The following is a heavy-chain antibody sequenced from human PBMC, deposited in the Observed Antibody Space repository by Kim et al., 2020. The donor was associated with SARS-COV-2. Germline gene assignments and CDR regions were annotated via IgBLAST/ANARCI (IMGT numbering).Heavy chain of an antibody. J-gene: IGHJ4*02. CDR2: ISGSGGST. CDR3: AKEAAAGTPQPYYFDY. D-gene: IGHD6-13*01. CDR1: GFTFSSYA. Sequence: GGSLRLSCAASGFTFSSYAMSWVRQAPGKGLEWVSAISGSGGSTYYADSVKGRFTISRDNSKNTLYLQMNSLRAEDTAVYYCAKEAAAGTPQPYYFDYWGQGTLVTVSS. V-gene: IGHV3-23*01.